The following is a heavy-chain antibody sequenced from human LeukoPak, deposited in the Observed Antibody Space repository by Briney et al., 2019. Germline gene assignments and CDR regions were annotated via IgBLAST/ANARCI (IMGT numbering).Heavy chain of an antibody. D-gene: IGHD2-21*01. V-gene: IGHV3-23*01. Sequence: GGSLRLSCAASGFTFSSYAMSWARQAPGKGLEWVSAISGSGGSTYYADSVKGRFTISRDNSKNTLYLQMNSLRAEDTAVYYCAKVKVRGRYNWFDPWGQGTLVTVSS. CDR3: AKVKVRGRYNWFDP. CDR2: ISGSGGST. J-gene: IGHJ5*02. CDR1: GFTFSSYA.